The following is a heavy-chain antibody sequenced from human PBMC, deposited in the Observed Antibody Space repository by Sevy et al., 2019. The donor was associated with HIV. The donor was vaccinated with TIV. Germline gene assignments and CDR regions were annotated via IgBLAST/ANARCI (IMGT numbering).Heavy chain of an antibody. CDR1: GGSITSSGHY. D-gene: IGHD2-21*01. V-gene: IGHV4-39*01. Sequence: SETLSLTCTVSGGSITSSGHYWGWIRQSPGKGLEWIGAVYYVGNSYANPSLTSRFTISEDTSKNLFSLSLTSLTAADTAIYYCARVAGGENYDYGIDVWGLGTSVTVSS. J-gene: IGHJ6*02. CDR2: VYYVGNS. CDR3: ARVAGGENYDYGIDV.